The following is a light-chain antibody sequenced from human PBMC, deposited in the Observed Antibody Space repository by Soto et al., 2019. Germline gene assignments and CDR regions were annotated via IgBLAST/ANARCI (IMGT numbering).Light chain of an antibody. CDR1: SSNIGAGYD. CDR3: QSYDSSRSGWV. J-gene: IGLJ3*02. CDR2: GNS. Sequence: QAVLTQPPSVSGAPGQRVTISCTGSSSNIGAGYDVHWYQQLPGTAPKLLIYGNSNRPSGVPDRFSGSKSGTSASLAITGLQAEDEADYYCQSYDSSRSGWVFGGGTKVTVL. V-gene: IGLV1-40*01.